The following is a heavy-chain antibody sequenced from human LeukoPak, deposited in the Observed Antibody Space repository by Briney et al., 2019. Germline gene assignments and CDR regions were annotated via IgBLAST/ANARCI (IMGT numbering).Heavy chain of an antibody. J-gene: IGHJ3*02. CDR2: LSNSGSS. D-gene: IGHD6-13*01. CDR3: ARARYANAWYAFDI. V-gene: IGHV4-59*01. Sequence: PSETLSLTCTVSGGSISSYYWSWIRQPAGKGLEWIGYLSNSGSSDSNHSLKSRVTILVDTSKNQFSLKLTSVTAADTAVYYCARARYANAWYAFDIWGQGTMVTVSS. CDR1: GGSISSYY.